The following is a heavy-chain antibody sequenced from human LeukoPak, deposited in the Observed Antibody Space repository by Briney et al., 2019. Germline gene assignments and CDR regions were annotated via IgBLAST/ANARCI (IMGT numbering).Heavy chain of an antibody. V-gene: IGHV3-53*03. CDR1: GFTFSNAW. CDR2: LYAGGES. J-gene: IGHJ4*02. D-gene: IGHD3-10*01. Sequence: GGSLRLSCAGSGFTFSNAWMSWVRQPPGKGLEWVSVLYAGGESYYADSVLGRFTISRDNSNNTVFLEMNSLTADDTAVYFCARDSAGNPYSSGNFDLWGQGTLVTVSS. CDR3: ARDSAGNPYSSGNFDL.